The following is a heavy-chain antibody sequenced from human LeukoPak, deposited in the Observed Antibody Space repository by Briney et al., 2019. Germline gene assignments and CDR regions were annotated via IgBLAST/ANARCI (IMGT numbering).Heavy chain of an antibody. CDR1: GYTFTSYY. V-gene: IGHV1-46*01. CDR3: AREEGRYYMDV. CDR2: INPSGGST. J-gene: IGHJ6*03. Sequence: ATVKVSCKASGYTFTSYYMHWVRQAPGQGLEWMGIINPSGGSTSYAQKFQGRVTMTRDMSTSTVYMELSSLRSEDTAVYYCAREEGRYYMDVWGKGTTVTVSS.